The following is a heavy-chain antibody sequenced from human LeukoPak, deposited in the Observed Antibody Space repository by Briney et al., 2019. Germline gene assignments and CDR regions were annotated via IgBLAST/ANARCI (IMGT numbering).Heavy chain of an antibody. CDR1: GYTFTSYG. D-gene: IGHD4-17*01. Sequence: VSVKVSCKASGYTFTSYGISWVRQAPGQGLEWMGWISAYNGNTNYAQKLQGRVTMTTDTSTSTAYMELRSLRSDDTAVYYCATTILDYGDYGGYFDYWGQGTLVTVSS. CDR2: ISAYNGNT. J-gene: IGHJ4*02. V-gene: IGHV1-18*01. CDR3: ATTILDYGDYGGYFDY.